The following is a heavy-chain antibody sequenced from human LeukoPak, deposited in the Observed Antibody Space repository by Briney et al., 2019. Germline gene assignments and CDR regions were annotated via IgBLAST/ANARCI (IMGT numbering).Heavy chain of an antibody. CDR3: ARDLELWGQYYYDSSGS. CDR1: GGSFSGYY. Sequence: PSETLSLTCAVYGGSFSGYYWSWIRQPPGKGLEWIGYIYYSGGTNYNPSLKSRVTISVDTSKNQFSLKLRSVTAADTAVYYCARDLELWGQYYYDSSGSWGQGTLVTVSS. D-gene: IGHD3-22*01. V-gene: IGHV4-59*12. J-gene: IGHJ5*02. CDR2: IYYSGGT.